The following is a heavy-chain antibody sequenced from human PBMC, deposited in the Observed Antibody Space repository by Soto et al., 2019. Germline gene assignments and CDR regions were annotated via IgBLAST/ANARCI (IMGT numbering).Heavy chain of an antibody. V-gene: IGHV1-18*01. CDR3: ARGWGKYLGVNDV. CDR2: VSGYSDKR. Sequence: IQLVQSAGEVKRPGASVKISCKASGYTFNTFGITWVRQAPGQGLEWMGCVSGYSDKRDYSRKLQDRITLTADPSTTTSYMELRSLTSDDTAVYYCARGWGKYLGVNDVWGQGTLVTVSS. J-gene: IGHJ4*02. D-gene: IGHD7-27*01. CDR1: GYTFNTFG.